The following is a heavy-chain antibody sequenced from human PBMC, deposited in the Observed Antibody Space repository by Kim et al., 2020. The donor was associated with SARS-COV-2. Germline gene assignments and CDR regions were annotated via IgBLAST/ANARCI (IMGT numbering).Heavy chain of an antibody. J-gene: IGHJ4*02. Sequence: ADPVKGRFSTPRDNAKTSLYPQMNSLRAEDTAVYYCARSRDGYKYGPFDYWGQGTLVTVSS. D-gene: IGHD5-12*01. V-gene: IGHV3-11*03. CDR3: ARSRDGYKYGPFDY.